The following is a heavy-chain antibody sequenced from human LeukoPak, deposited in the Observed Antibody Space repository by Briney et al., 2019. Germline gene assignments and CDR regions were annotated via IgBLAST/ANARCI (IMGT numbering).Heavy chain of an antibody. CDR3: ARVGSTDSPHAFDI. CDR2: INSDGRMT. J-gene: IGHJ3*02. D-gene: IGHD3-22*01. V-gene: IGHV3-74*01. Sequence: SGGSLRLSCAASGFSFSSYWMDWVRQAPGKGLVWVSGINSDGRMTRYAESVKGRFTISRDNAKNTLYMQMDTPRAEDTAVYYCARVGSTDSPHAFDIWGQGTTVTVSS. CDR1: GFSFSSYW.